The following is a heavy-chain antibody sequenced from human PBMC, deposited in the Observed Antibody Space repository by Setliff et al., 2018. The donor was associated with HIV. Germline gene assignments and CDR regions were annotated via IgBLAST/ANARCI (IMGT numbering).Heavy chain of an antibody. V-gene: IGHV1-3*01. CDR2: INAGNGNT. CDR3: ARHEAWYYDSSGYPNGWFDP. J-gene: IGHJ5*02. Sequence: ASVKVSCKASGYTFTTYAMHWVRQAPGQSLEWMGWINAGNGNTKYSQKFQGRVTITRDTSASTAYMDLSSLRSEDTAVYYCARHEAWYYDSSGYPNGWFDPWGQGTLVT. D-gene: IGHD3-22*01. CDR1: GYTFTTYA.